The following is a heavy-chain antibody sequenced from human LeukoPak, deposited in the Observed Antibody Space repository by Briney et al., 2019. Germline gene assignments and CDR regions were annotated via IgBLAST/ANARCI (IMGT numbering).Heavy chain of an antibody. Sequence: SETLSLTCTVSGGSISSGGYYWSWIRQHPGKGLEWIGYIYYSGSTYYNPSLKSRLTISVDTSKNQFSLKLTSVTAADTAVYYCARHYRSGGNFDYWGQGTLVTVSS. D-gene: IGHD3-16*02. CDR3: ARHYRSGGNFDY. J-gene: IGHJ4*02. CDR1: GGSISSGGYY. CDR2: IYYSGST. V-gene: IGHV4-31*03.